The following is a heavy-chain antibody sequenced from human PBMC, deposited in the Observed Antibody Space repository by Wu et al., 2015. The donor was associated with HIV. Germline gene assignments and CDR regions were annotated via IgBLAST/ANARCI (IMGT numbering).Heavy chain of an antibody. D-gene: IGHD1-26*01. CDR2: IIPLFPTT. CDR3: ARDTIHVGGSLPLDY. CDR1: GGTFSSFA. J-gene: IGHJ4*02. Sequence: QVQLVQSGAEMKKPGSSVKVSCKASGGTFSSFAISWMRQAPGQGLEWMGGIIPLFPTTIYGQKFHGRVTITADETTSTSYMELSSLKFEDTAVYYCARDTIHVGGSLPLDYWGQGTLVTVSS. V-gene: IGHV1-69*12.